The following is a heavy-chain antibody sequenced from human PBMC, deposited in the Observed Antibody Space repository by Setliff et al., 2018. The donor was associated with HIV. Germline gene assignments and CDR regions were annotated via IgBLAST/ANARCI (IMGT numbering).Heavy chain of an antibody. Sequence: ASVKVSCKASGYTFTSYDISWVRQAPGQGLQWMGWISTYNGNTNYAQKFQGSVTMTTDTSTSTVYMELRNLRSDDTAVYFCARGGPARVALLYWFDPWGQGTLVTVSS. V-gene: IGHV1-18*01. CDR1: GYTFTSYD. CDR2: ISTYNGNT. CDR3: ARGGPARVALLYWFDP. D-gene: IGHD3-10*01. J-gene: IGHJ5*02.